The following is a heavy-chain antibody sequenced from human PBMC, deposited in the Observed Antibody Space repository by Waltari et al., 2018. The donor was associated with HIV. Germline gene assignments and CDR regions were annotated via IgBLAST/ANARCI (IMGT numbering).Heavy chain of an antibody. CDR3: TLGRIDDIRSGRENLGGFVP. CDR2: IIPAIGIA. J-gene: IGHJ5*02. V-gene: IGHV1-69*04. CDR1: GDTLSNYA. Sequence: VQLVQSGAEVKKPGSPVRVPCKASGDTLSNYAVRWVRHAPGQGLEWMGRIIPAIGIAIHTENFQGRVTINADKSTNSAYMELGGLRSEDTALYFCTLGRIDDIRSGRENLGGFVPWGPGTLVTVSS. D-gene: IGHD3-3*01.